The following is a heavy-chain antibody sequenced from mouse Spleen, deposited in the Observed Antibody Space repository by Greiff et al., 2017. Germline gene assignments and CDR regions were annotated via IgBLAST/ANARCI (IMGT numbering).Heavy chain of an antibody. CDR3: TRATGRGAMDY. V-gene: IGHV5-17*01. Sequence: VESGGGLVKPGGSLKLSCAASGFTFSDYGMHWVRQAPEKGLEWVAYISSGSSIIYYADTVKGRFTISRDNAKNTLFLQMTSLRSEDTAIYYCTRATGRGAMDYWGQGTSVTVSS. CDR1: GFTFSDYG. CDR2: ISSGSSII. J-gene: IGHJ4*01. D-gene: IGHD4-1*01.